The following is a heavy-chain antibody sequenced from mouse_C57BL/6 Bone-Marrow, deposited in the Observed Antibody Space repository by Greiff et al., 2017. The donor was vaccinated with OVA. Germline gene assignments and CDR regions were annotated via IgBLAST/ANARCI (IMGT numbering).Heavy chain of an antibody. CDR3: TITAARSPYYFDY. CDR2: IDPEDGDT. Sequence: EVQLQQSGAELVRPGASVKLSCTASGFNIKDYYMHWVKQRPEQGLEWIGRIDPEDGDTEYAPKFQGKATMTADTSSNTAYLQLSSLTSEDTAVYCWTITAARSPYYFDYWGQGTTLTVSS. V-gene: IGHV14-1*01. CDR1: GFNIKDYY. D-gene: IGHD1-2*01. J-gene: IGHJ2*01.